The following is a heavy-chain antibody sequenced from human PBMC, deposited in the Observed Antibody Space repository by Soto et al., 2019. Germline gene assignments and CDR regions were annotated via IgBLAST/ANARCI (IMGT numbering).Heavy chain of an antibody. J-gene: IGHJ6*02. CDR3: VGGDTYYAMGV. D-gene: IGHD5-18*01. V-gene: IGHV3-30-3*01. Sequence: QLQLVESGGGVVQPGRSLRLSCAASGFTFSNYIMHWVRQAPGKGLEWVAFISYDGSNKDYADSVKGRFTISRDNSKNTLYLQLSSLRPEDTAVYYCVGGDTYYAMGVWGHGTTVTVSS. CDR1: GFTFSNYI. CDR2: ISYDGSNK.